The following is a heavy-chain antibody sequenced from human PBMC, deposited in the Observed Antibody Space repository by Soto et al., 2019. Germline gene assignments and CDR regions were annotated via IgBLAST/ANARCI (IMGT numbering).Heavy chain of an antibody. V-gene: IGHV3-30*18. CDR1: GFTFSSYG. J-gene: IGHJ4*02. Sequence: GGSLRLSCAASGFTFSSYGMHWVRQAPGKGLEWVAVISYDGSNKYYADSVKGRFTISRDNSKNTLYLQMNSLRAEDTAVYYCAKDQRPYSSGWYRCGYWGQGTLVTVYS. CDR2: ISYDGSNK. CDR3: AKDQRPYSSGWYRCGY. D-gene: IGHD6-19*01.